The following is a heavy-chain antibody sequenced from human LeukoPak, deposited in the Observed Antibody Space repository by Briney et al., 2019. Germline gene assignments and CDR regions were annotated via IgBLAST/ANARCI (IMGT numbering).Heavy chain of an antibody. CDR2: ISYDGSNK. Sequence: PGGSLRLSCAASGFTFSSYAMHWVRQAPGKGLEWVAVISYDGSNKYYTDSVKGRFTIFRDNSKNTVYLQMNSLRGEDTAVYYCATSRGVFDYWGQGTLVTVSS. CDR3: ATSRGVFDY. V-gene: IGHV3-30*04. CDR1: GFTFSSYA. J-gene: IGHJ4*02. D-gene: IGHD2-8*01.